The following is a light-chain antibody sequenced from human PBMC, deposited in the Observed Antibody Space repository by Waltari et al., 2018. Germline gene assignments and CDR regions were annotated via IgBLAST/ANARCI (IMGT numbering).Light chain of an antibody. CDR1: GRDIGAYDY. CDR3: SSFTTSDTLVI. CDR2: DVS. V-gene: IGLV2-14*03. Sequence: QSALTQPASVSGSPGQSITISCTGTGRDIGAYDYVSWYQQHPDKVPKVIIYDVSLRPSGISDRFSGSKSGNTASLTISGLQAEDEGDDYCSSFTTSDTLVIFGGGTKVTVL. J-gene: IGLJ2*01.